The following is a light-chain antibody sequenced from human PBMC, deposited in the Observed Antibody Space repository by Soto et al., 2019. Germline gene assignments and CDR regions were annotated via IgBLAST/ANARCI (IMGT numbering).Light chain of an antibody. CDR1: SSDVGGYNY. CDR3: RSFTGSNTVL. CDR2: NVS. Sequence: QSVLTQPASVSGSPGQSITISCTGTSSDVGGYNYVSWYQQHPGKAPKLMIYNVSNRPSGVSNRFSGSKSGNTASLTISGLQAEDEGHYYCRSFTGSNTVLFGGGTKLTVL. V-gene: IGLV2-14*01. J-gene: IGLJ2*01.